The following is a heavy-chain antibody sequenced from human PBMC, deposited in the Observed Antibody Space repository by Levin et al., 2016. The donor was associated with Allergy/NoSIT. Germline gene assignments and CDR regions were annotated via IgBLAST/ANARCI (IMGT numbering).Heavy chain of an antibody. J-gene: IGHJ6*02. CDR2: IDWDDDK. D-gene: IGHD6-13*01. CDR1: GFSLSTSGMC. Sequence: SGPTLVKPTQTLTLTCTFSGFSLSTSGMCVSWIRQPPGKALEWLARIDWDDDKYYSTSLKTRLTISKDTSKNQVVLTMTNMDPVDTATYYCARIRAVAAAHPNWGMDVWGQGTTVTVSS. V-gene: IGHV2-70*11. CDR3: ARIRAVAAAHPNWGMDV.